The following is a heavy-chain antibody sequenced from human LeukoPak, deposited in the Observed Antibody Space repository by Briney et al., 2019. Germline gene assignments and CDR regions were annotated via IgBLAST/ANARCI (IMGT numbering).Heavy chain of an antibody. Sequence: SETLSLTCTVSGGSISSYYWSWIRQPPGKGLEWIGYIYYSGSTNYNPSLKSRVTISVDTSKNQFSLKLSSVTAADTAVYYCARHPTDYYFDYWGQGTLVTVSS. CDR1: GGSISSYY. V-gene: IGHV4-59*08. CDR2: IYYSGST. J-gene: IGHJ4*02. CDR3: ARHPTDYYFDY.